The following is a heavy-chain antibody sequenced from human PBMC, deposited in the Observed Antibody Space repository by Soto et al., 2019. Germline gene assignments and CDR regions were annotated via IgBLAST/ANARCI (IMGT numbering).Heavy chain of an antibody. J-gene: IGHJ5*02. Sequence: LSLTCAVYGGSVNGYYWNWIRQPPGKGLEWIGEINHTRGTHYNPSLKSRVTMSVDTSKNQFSLRLSSVTAADTAIYYCATRITVFGLLIPPFDPWGQGTQVTVSS. D-gene: IGHD3-3*01. CDR2: INHTRGT. CDR1: GGSVNGYY. CDR3: ATRITVFGLLIPPFDP. V-gene: IGHV4-34*01.